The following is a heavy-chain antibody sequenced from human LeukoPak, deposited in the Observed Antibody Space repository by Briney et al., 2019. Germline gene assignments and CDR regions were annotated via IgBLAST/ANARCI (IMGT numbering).Heavy chain of an antibody. J-gene: IGHJ4*02. CDR3: AKFLALDDSRDY. CDR1: GFTFSTYG. CDR2: ISGSGGST. V-gene: IGHV3-23*01. Sequence: GGSLRLSCAVSGFTFSTYGMTWVRQAPGKGLEWVSAISGSGGSTYYADSVKGRSTISSDNSKNTLYLQMNSLRAEDTAVYYCAKFLALDDSRDYWGQGTLVTVSS. D-gene: IGHD3-22*01.